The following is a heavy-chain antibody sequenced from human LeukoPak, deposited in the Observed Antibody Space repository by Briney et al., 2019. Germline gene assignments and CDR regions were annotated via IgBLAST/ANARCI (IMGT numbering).Heavy chain of an antibody. CDR3: AGRIIMIQGGLDAFDI. J-gene: IGHJ3*02. CDR1: GGSISSYY. V-gene: IGHV4-59*01. CDR2: IYSSGST. Sequence: SETLSLTCTVSGGSISSYYWSWIRQPPGKGLEWIGYIYSSGSTNYNPSLKSRVTISVDTSKNQFSLKLSSVTAADTAMYYCAGRIIMIQGGLDAFDIWGQGTMVTVSS. D-gene: IGHD3-10*01.